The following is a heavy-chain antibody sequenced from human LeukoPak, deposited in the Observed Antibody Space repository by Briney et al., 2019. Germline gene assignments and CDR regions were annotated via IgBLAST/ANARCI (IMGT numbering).Heavy chain of an antibody. D-gene: IGHD1-14*01. CDR2: INADGSTT. CDR3: VVVVEPPDSDGFDV. Sequence: GGSLRLSCAASGFTFGNSWVHWVRQAPGKGLVWVSLINADGSTTTYADSVKGRFTISRDNARNTLSLQMNSLIIEDTAVYYCVVVVEPPDSDGFDVWGQGTMITVSS. CDR1: GFTFGNSW. J-gene: IGHJ3*01. V-gene: IGHV3-74*01.